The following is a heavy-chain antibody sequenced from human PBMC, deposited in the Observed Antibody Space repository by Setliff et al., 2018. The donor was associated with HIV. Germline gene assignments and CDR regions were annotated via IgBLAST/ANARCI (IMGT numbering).Heavy chain of an antibody. CDR3: ARGRYSSGLTDY. J-gene: IGHJ4*03. CDR1: GYTFIELS. Sequence: ASVKVSCKVSGYTFIELSRHWVRQAPGKGLEWMGGFDLAEDEITYAQKFQGRVTMTEDTSIDTAYMELSSLTSEDTAVYYCARGRYSSGLTDYWGQGTMVTVSS. CDR2: FDLAEDEI. V-gene: IGHV1-24*01. D-gene: IGHD6-19*01.